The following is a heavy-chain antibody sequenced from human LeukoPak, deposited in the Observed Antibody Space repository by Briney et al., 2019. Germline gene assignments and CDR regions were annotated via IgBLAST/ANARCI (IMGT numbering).Heavy chain of an antibody. CDR1: GFTFRSYS. V-gene: IGHV3-48*02. D-gene: IGHD4-23*01. J-gene: IGHJ2*01. CDR3: AKTTVVTGYWYFDL. CDR2: ISTSSSTI. Sequence: PAGAPLRLSCAASGFTFRSYSMHWVRQAPGKGLEWLSFISTSSSTIYYADSVKGRFTISRDNAKSSLYLQMNSLRDEDTAVYYCAKTTVVTGYWYFDLWGRGTLVTVSS.